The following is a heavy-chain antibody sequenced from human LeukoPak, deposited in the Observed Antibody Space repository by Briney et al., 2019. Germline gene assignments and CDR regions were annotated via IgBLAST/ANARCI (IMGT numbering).Heavy chain of an antibody. D-gene: IGHD5-18*01. CDR1: GYTFTSYA. Sequence: SVTVSCKASGYTFTSYAISWVRQVPGQGLEWMGGIIPIFGTANYAQKFQGRVTITADESTSTAYMELSSLRSEDTAVYYCAYVDTAMYHAFDIWGQGTMVTVSS. CDR3: AYVDTAMYHAFDI. CDR2: IIPIFGTA. J-gene: IGHJ3*02. V-gene: IGHV1-69*13.